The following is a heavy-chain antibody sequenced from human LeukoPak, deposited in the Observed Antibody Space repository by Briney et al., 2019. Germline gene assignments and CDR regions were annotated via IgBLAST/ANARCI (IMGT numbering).Heavy chain of an antibody. V-gene: IGHV4-34*01. CDR3: ARGKGYFGAFDI. Sequence: PSETLSLTCAVYGVSFSGYYWSWIRQPPGKGLEWIGEINHSGSTNYNPSLKSRVTISVDTSKNQFSLKLSSVTAADAAVYYCARGKGYFGAFDIWGQGTMVTVSS. D-gene: IGHD3-9*01. CDR1: GVSFSGYY. CDR2: INHSGST. J-gene: IGHJ3*02.